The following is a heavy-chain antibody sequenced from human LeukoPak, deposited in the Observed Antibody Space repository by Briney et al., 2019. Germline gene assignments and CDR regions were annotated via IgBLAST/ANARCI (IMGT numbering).Heavy chain of an antibody. D-gene: IGHD3-10*01. J-gene: IGHJ6*02. Sequence: GSLRLSCVASGFTFSSYAMSWVRQPPGKGLEWIGEIYHSGSTNYNPSLKSRVTISVDKSKNQFSLKLSSVTAADTAVYYCARAFTMIRGYYYYGMDVWGQGTTVTVSS. CDR1: GFTFSSYA. V-gene: IGHV4-4*02. CDR2: IYHSGST. CDR3: ARAFTMIRGYYYYGMDV.